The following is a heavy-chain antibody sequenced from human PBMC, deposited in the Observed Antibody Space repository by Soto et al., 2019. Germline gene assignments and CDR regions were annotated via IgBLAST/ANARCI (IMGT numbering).Heavy chain of an antibody. D-gene: IGHD5-18*01. CDR3: AKASIQLWLSGTYFQH. CDR1: GFTFSSYG. Sequence: GGSLRLSCAASGFTFSSYGMHWVRQAPGKGLEWVAVISYDGSNKYYADSVKGRFTISRDNSKNTLYLQMNSLRAEDTAVYYCAKASIQLWLSGTYFQHWGQGTLVTVSS. CDR2: ISYDGSNK. J-gene: IGHJ1*01. V-gene: IGHV3-30*18.